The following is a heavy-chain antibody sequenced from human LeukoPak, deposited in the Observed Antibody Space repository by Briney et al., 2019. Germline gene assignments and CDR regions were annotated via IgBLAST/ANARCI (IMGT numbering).Heavy chain of an antibody. Sequence: GGTLRLSCAASGFTSSSSGMSWVRQAPGKGLEWVSAISGSGGSTYYADSVKGRFTISRDNSKNTLYLQMNSLRAEDTAVYYCARRGAVTYAFDIWGQGTMVTVSS. CDR1: GFTSSSSG. J-gene: IGHJ3*02. V-gene: IGHV3-23*01. CDR2: ISGSGGST. CDR3: ARRGAVTYAFDI. D-gene: IGHD4-17*01.